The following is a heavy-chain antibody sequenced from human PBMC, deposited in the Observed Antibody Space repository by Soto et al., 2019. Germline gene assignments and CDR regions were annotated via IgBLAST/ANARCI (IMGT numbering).Heavy chain of an antibody. V-gene: IGHV3-33*01. Sequence: GGSLRLSCAASGFTFSSYGMHWVRQAPGKGLEWVAVIWYDGSNKYYADSVKGRFTISRDNSKNTLYLQMNSLRAEDTAVYYCARDPVQLERRVIYYYYMDVWGKGTTVTVSS. CDR1: GFTFSSYG. D-gene: IGHD1-1*01. CDR3: ARDPVQLERRVIYYYYMDV. CDR2: IWYDGSNK. J-gene: IGHJ6*03.